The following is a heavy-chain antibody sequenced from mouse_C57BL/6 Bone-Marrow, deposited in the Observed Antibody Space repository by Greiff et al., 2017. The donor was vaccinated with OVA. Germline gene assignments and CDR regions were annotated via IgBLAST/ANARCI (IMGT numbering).Heavy chain of an antibody. V-gene: IGHV1-55*01. Sequence: QVHVKQPGAELVKPGASVKMSCKASGYTFTSYWITWVKQRPGQGLEWIGDIYPGSGSTNYNEKFKSKATLTVDTSSSTAYMQLSSLTSEDSAVYYCARGYDYSYAMDYWGQGTSVTVSS. CDR3: ARGYDYSYAMDY. CDR1: GYTFTSYW. J-gene: IGHJ4*01. CDR2: IYPGSGST. D-gene: IGHD2-4*01.